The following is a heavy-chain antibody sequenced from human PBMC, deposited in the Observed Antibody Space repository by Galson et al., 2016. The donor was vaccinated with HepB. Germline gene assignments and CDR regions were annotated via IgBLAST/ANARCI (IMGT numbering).Heavy chain of an antibody. J-gene: IGHJ4*02. V-gene: IGHV3-33*01. CDR1: GFAFSTCG. CDR2: IWYDGNKK. CDR3: VRGDYYHSSGYFLDY. D-gene: IGHD3-22*01. Sequence: SLRLSCAASGFAFSTCGMHWVRQAPGKGLEWVAVIWYDGNKKYYADSVKGRFTTSRDNSKNTLYLHMDSLRAEDTAVYYCVRGDYYHSSGYFLDYWGQGTLVTVSS.